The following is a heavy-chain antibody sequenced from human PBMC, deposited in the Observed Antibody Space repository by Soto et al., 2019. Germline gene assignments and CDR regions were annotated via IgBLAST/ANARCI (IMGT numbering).Heavy chain of an antibody. D-gene: IGHD1-1*01. CDR1: GASTSSGGYY. Sequence: SETLSLTCTVSGASTSSGGYYWSWIRQHPGKGLEWIGYMYYSGTTYYNPSLKSRVTMSLDTSKNQFSLKLSSVTAADTAVYYCASQKLDVPAYFDYWGQGTLVTVSS. CDR2: MYYSGTT. V-gene: IGHV4-31*03. CDR3: ASQKLDVPAYFDY. J-gene: IGHJ4*02.